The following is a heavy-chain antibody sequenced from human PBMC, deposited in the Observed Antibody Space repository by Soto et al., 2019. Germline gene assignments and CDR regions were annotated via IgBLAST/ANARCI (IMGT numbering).Heavy chain of an antibody. CDR2: INAANGDT. V-gene: IGHV1-3*01. Sequence: QVQLVQSGTEVKKPGASVKVSCKASGYTFTSYGIHWVRQAPGQRLEWMGWINAANGDTKYSPKFQGRVTITRDTSASTADMELSSLRAEDTAVYYCVRRHVSATGIDWCDPWGHGTLVTVSS. J-gene: IGHJ5*02. CDR1: GYTFTSYG. D-gene: IGHD6-13*01. CDR3: VRRHVSATGIDWCDP.